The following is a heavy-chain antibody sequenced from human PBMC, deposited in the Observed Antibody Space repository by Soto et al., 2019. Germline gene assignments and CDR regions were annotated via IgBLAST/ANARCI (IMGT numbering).Heavy chain of an antibody. D-gene: IGHD4-17*01. V-gene: IGHV4-30-4*01. CDR3: ARNDYGDQKPPFPDY. Sequence: QVQLQESGPGLVKPSQTLSLTCTVSGGSISSGDYYWSWIRQPPGKGLEWVGYIYYSGSTYYNPSLKRRVTISLDTSKNQFSLKLSSVTAADTAVYYCARNDYGDQKPPFPDYWGQGTLVTVSS. CDR1: GGSISSGDYY. CDR2: IYYSGST. J-gene: IGHJ4*02.